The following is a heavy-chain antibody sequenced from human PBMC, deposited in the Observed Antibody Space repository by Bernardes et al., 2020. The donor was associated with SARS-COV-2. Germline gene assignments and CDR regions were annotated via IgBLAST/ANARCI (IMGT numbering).Heavy chain of an antibody. CDR3: ARDLTTEDRGDGMDV. CDR2: INPSGGST. J-gene: IGHJ6*02. D-gene: IGHD4-17*01. CDR1: GYTFTSYY. V-gene: IGHV1-46*01. Sequence: ASVKVSCKASGYTFTSYYMHWVRQAPGQGLEWMGIINPSGGSTSYAQKFQGRVTMTRDTSTSTVYMELSSLRSEDTAVYYCARDLTTEDRGDGMDVWGQGTTVTVSS.